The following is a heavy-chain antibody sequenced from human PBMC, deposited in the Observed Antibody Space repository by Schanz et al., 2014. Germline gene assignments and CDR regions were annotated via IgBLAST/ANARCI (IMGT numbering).Heavy chain of an antibody. Sequence: QVQLLESGGGLFKPGGSLRLSCAGSGFTFADYYMTWIRQAPGKGLEWISYVSSYDTTVSYADSVKGRFTISRDNAKNSVYLQMNSLRAEDTALYYCARDTAQSCIGPSCFEYFQHWGQGALVTVSS. V-gene: IGHV3-11*01. CDR3: ARDTAQSCIGPSCFEYFQH. J-gene: IGHJ1*01. CDR2: VSSYDTTV. CDR1: GFTFADYY. D-gene: IGHD2-2*01.